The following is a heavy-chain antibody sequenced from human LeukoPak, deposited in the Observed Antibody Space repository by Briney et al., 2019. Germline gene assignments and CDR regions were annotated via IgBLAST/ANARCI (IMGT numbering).Heavy chain of an antibody. D-gene: IGHD6-13*01. Sequence: SETLSLTCTVSGGSISSSSYYWGWIRQPPGKGLEWIGSIYYSGSTYYNPSLKSRVTISVDTSKNQFSLKLSSVTAADTAVYYCARVPPYSSSWYVIYYYMDVWGKGTTVTVSS. CDR3: ARVPPYSSSWYVIYYYMDV. CDR1: GGSISSSSYY. CDR2: IYYSGST. J-gene: IGHJ6*03. V-gene: IGHV4-39*07.